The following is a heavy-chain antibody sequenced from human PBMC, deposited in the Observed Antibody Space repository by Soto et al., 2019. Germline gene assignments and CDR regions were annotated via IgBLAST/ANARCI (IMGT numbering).Heavy chain of an antibody. D-gene: IGHD3-22*01. J-gene: IGHJ4*02. V-gene: IGHV3-33*01. Sequence: QVQLVGSGGGVVQPGRSLRLSCAASGFTFSSYGMHWVRQAPGKGLEWVAVIWYDGSNKYYADSVKGRFTISRDNSKNTLYLQMNSLRAEDTAVYYCARGAGMIVYDYFDYWGQGTLVTVSS. CDR3: ARGAGMIVYDYFDY. CDR2: IWYDGSNK. CDR1: GFTFSSYG.